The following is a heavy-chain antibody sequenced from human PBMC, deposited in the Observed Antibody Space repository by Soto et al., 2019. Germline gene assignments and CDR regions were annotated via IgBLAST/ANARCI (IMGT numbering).Heavy chain of an antibody. Sequence: VSVQVCSGPWGYSHTEISMHWVRQPPGKGLEWMGGLDPEDGETIYAQNFQGRVTVTEDTSTDTAYMEVSSRRYDDTAAYYGASGDRRSLLDY. J-gene: IGHJ4*01. CDR1: GYSHTEIS. V-gene: IGHV1-24*01. CDR2: LDPEDGET. D-gene: IGHD6-13*01. CDR3: ASGDRRSLLDY.